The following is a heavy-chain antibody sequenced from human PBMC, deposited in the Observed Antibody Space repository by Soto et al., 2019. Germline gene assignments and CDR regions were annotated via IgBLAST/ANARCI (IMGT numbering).Heavy chain of an antibody. CDR1: GGTFSSYT. J-gene: IGHJ4*02. V-gene: IGHV1-69*02. CDR3: ARGRGARYSSGWTSDY. D-gene: IGHD6-19*01. Sequence: QVQLVQSGAEVKKPGSSVKVSCKASGGTFSSYTISWVRQAPGQGLEWMGRIIPILGIANYAQKFQGRVTIPADKSTSTAYMELSSLRSEDTAVYYCARGRGARYSSGWTSDYWGQGTLVTVSS. CDR2: IIPILGIA.